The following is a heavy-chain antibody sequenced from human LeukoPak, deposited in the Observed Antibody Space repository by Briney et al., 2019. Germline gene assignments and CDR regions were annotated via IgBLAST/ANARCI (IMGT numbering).Heavy chain of an antibody. D-gene: IGHD1-26*01. CDR3: VKDGDDSGSYLVY. J-gene: IGHJ4*02. Sequence: GGSLRLSCAASRFTFSSYGMHWVRQAPGKGLEWVAFIPYDGNNKYYADSVKGRFTISRDDSKNTLYLQMNSLRAEDTAVYYCVKDGDDSGSYLVYWGQGTLVTVSS. V-gene: IGHV3-30*02. CDR1: RFTFSSYG. CDR2: IPYDGNNK.